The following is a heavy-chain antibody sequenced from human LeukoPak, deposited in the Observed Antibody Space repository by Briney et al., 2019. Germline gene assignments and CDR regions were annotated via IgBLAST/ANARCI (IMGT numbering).Heavy chain of an antibody. Sequence: PSETLSLTCTASGGSISSSSYYWGWIRQPPGKGLEWIGSIYYSGSTYYNPSLKSRVTISVDTSKNQFSLKLSSVTAADTAVYYCARQGYCSSTSCSGVPFDYWGQGTLVTVSS. V-gene: IGHV4-39*01. CDR1: GGSISSSSYY. J-gene: IGHJ4*02. CDR2: IYYSGST. CDR3: ARQGYCSSTSCSGVPFDY. D-gene: IGHD2-2*01.